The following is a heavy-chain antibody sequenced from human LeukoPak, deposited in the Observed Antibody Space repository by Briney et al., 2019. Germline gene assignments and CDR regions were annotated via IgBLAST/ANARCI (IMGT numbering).Heavy chain of an antibody. J-gene: IGHJ5*02. V-gene: IGHV4-59*01. CDR2: IYYTGST. CDR3: ARGLRFFTNWFDP. CDR1: GGSISSYF. Sequence: PSETLSLTCTVSGGSISSYFWYWIRQPPGEGLEWIGSIYYTGSTNCNPSLKSRVTISVDMSKNQFFLKLNSVTAADTAVYYCARGLRFFTNWFDPWGQGTLVTVSS. D-gene: IGHD3-3*01.